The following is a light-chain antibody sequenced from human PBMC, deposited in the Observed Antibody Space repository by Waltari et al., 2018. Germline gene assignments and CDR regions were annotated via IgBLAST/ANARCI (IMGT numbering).Light chain of an antibody. CDR3: QHYLRLPAT. CDR1: QSVSTY. Sequence: EIVLTQSPGTLSLSPGERATLSCRASQSVSTYLAWYQQKPGQAPRLLIYHASTRATGIPDRFSGSGSGTDFRLTISRLEPEDFAVYHCQHYLRLPATFGQGTKVEIK. J-gene: IGKJ1*01. V-gene: IGKV3-20*01. CDR2: HAS.